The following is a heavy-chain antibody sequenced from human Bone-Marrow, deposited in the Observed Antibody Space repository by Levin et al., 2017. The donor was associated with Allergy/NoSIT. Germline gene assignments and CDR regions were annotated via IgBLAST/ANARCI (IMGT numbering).Heavy chain of an antibody. CDR2: IYYSGST. D-gene: IGHD3-10*01. CDR1: GGSVSSASYY. CDR3: ARDSISGSGSLLDY. J-gene: IGHJ4*02. V-gene: IGHV4-61*01. Sequence: MASETLSLTCTLSGGSVSSASYYWTWIRQPPGKGLEWIGYIYYSGSTSYNPSLKSRVTISVDMSKNQFSLKLTSVTAADTAFYYCARDSISGSGSLLDYWGQGSLVTVSP.